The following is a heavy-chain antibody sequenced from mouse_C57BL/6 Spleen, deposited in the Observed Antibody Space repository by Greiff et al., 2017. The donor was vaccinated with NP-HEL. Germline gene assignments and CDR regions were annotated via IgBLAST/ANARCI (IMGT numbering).Heavy chain of an antibody. CDR3: ARDTIQDYAMDY. CDR1: GFTFSSYA. D-gene: IGHD3-2*02. J-gene: IGHJ4*01. V-gene: IGHV5-4*01. Sequence: EVQLVESGGGLVKPGGSLKLSCAASGFTFSSYAMSWVRQTPEKRLEWVATISDGGSYTYYPDNVKGRFTISRDNAKNNLYLQMSHLKSEDTAMYYCARDTIQDYAMDYWGQGTSVTVSS. CDR2: ISDGGSYT.